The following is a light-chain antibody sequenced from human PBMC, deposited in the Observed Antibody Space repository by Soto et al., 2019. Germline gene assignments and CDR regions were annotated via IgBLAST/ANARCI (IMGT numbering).Light chain of an antibody. J-gene: IGLJ1*01. CDR1: SSDIGSHDY. CDR2: EVT. CDR3: TSYTSNTALV. V-gene: IGLV2-14*01. Sequence: QSVPTQPASVSGSPGQSITISCTGTSSDIGSHDYVSWYQHHPGKAPKLIIYEVTNRPSGVSDRFSGSKSGSTASLTISGLQAEDEADYHCTSYTSNTALVFGTRTKLTVL.